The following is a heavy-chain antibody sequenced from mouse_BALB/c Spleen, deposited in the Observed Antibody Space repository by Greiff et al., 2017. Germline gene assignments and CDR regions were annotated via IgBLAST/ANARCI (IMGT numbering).Heavy chain of an antibody. CDR1: GYTFTSYY. Sequence: QVQLQQPGAELVKPGASVKLSCKASGYTFTSYYMYWVKQRPGQGLEWIGGINPSNGGTNFNEKFKSKATLTVDKSSSTAYMQLSSLTSEDSAVYYCTRRDYYRYSYAMDYWGQGTSVTVSS. J-gene: IGHJ4*01. CDR2: INPSNGGT. V-gene: IGHV1S81*02. CDR3: TRRDYYRYSYAMDY. D-gene: IGHD2-14*01.